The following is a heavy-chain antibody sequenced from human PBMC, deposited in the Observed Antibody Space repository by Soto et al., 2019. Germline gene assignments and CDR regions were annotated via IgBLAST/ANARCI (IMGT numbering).Heavy chain of an antibody. CDR1: GGTFSSYA. CDR2: VIPIFGTA. D-gene: IGHD2-21*02. Sequence: GASVKVSCKASGGTFSSYAISWVRQAPGQGLEWMGGVIPIFGTANYAQKFQGRVTITADESTSTAYMELSSLRSEDTAVYYCASTGRVVVVTAPIPPYYYYGMDVWGQGTTVTVSS. J-gene: IGHJ6*02. V-gene: IGHV1-69*13. CDR3: ASTGRVVVVTAPIPPYYYYGMDV.